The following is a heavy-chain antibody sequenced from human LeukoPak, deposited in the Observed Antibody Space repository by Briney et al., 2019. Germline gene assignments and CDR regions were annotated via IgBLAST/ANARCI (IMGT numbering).Heavy chain of an antibody. Sequence: ASVKVSCKASGYTFTGYYMHWVRQAPGQVLEWMGWINPNSGGTNYAQKFQGRVTMTRDTSISTAYMELRSLRSEDTAVYYCTRGFNGEDNWGQGTLVTVSS. CDR2: INPNSGGT. D-gene: IGHD3-10*01. CDR1: GYTFTGYY. V-gene: IGHV1-2*02. CDR3: TRGFNGEDN. J-gene: IGHJ4*02.